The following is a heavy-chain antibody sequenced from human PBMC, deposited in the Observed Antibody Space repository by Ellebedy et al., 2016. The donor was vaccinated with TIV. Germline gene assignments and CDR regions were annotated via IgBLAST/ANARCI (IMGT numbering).Heavy chain of an antibody. J-gene: IGHJ4*02. CDR3: ARIGYSYEFDY. CDR2: IGNGAKSDTT. D-gene: IGHD5-18*01. Sequence: PSETLSLTCSVSGVSISSSSDYMDWVRQAPGKGLEWVARIGNGAKSDTTQYAASVKGRFTISRDDSKNSLYLQMSSLKTEDTAVYYCARIGYSYEFDYWGQGTLVTVSS. V-gene: IGHV3-72*01. CDR1: GVSISSSSDY.